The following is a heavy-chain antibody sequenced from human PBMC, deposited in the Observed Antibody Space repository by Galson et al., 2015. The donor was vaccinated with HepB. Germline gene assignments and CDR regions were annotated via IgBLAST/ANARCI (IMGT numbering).Heavy chain of an antibody. CDR1: GFSLNSRGVG. Sequence: PALVKPTQTLTLTCTFSGFSLNSRGVGVGWIRQPPGKALEWLALIFWDDDQRYTPLLKSRLSVTQETSKNQVVLKLTSVDPVDTATYYCAHMDLGLTSFAYWGQGTLVTVSS. CDR2: IFWDDDQ. CDR3: AHMDLGLTSFAY. V-gene: IGHV2-5*02. D-gene: IGHD3-16*01. J-gene: IGHJ4*02.